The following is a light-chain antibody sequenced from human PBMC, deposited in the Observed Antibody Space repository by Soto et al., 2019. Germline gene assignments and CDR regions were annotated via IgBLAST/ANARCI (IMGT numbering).Light chain of an antibody. J-gene: IGKJ1*01. CDR1: QSISSW. V-gene: IGKV1-5*03. Sequence: DIQMTQSASTLSASVGDRFTITCRASQSISSWLAWYQQKPGKAPKLLISKASSLESGVPSRFSGSGSGTEFTLTISSLQPDDFATYYCQQYSSYSPTFGQGTKVDI. CDR3: QQYSSYSPT. CDR2: KAS.